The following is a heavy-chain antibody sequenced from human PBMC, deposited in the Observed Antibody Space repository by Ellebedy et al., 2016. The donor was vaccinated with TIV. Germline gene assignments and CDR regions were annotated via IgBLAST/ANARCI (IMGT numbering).Heavy chain of an antibody. CDR1: GYTFTGYY. V-gene: IGHV1-2*04. CDR2: INPNSGGT. D-gene: IGHD3-22*01. J-gene: IGHJ2*01. CDR3: ARETDYYYDSSGYSHFDL. Sequence: ASVKVSCXASGYTFTGYYMHWVRQAPGQGLEWMGWINPNSGGTNYAQKFQGWVTMTRDTSISTAYMELSRLRSDDTAVYYCARETDYYYDSSGYSHFDLWGRGTLVTVSS.